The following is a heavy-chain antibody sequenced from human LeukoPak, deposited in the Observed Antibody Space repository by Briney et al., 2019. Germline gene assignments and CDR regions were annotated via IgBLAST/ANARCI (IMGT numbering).Heavy chain of an antibody. J-gene: IGHJ4*02. CDR3: ARAGDSSGYYQN. CDR1: GYTFTGYY. CDR2: INPNSGGT. Sequence: ASVKVPCKASGYTFTGYYMHWVRQAPGQGLEWMGRINPNSGGTNYAQKFQGRVTMTRDTSISTAYMELSRLRSDDTAVYYCARAGDSSGYYQNWGQGTLVTVSS. D-gene: IGHD3-22*01. V-gene: IGHV1-2*06.